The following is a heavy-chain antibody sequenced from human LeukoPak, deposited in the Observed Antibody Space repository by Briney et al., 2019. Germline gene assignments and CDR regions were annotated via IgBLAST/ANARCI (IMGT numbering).Heavy chain of an antibody. Sequence: PGGSLRLSCAASGFTFTSYSMIWVRQAPGKGLEWVSSITSSSSYIYYADSVKGRFTISRDNAKNSPYLQMTSLRVEDTAVYYCAKTHGHFDDWGQGTLVTVSS. CDR3: AKTHGHFDD. J-gene: IGHJ4*02. CDR1: GFTFTSYS. CDR2: ITSSSSYI. V-gene: IGHV3-21*01.